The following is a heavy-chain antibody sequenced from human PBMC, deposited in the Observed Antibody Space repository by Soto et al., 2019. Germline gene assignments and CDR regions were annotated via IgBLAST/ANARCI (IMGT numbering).Heavy chain of an antibody. V-gene: IGHV3-23*01. CDR3: AMGLAAAGTFDY. CDR2: TSGSGGRT. J-gene: IGHJ4*02. Sequence: GGALRLSCADSGFTFRSSALSWFRQAPGKGLEWGSVTSGSGGRTYNTDSVKGRFTISRDNSKNTMYLQMNSLRAEDTAVYYCAMGLAAAGTFDYWGQGTLVTVSS. D-gene: IGHD6-13*01. CDR1: GFTFRSSA.